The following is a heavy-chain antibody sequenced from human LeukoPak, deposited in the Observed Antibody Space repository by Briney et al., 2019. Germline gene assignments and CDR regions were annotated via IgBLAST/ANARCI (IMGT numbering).Heavy chain of an antibody. V-gene: IGHV3-21*01. Sequence: GGSLRLSCAASGFAFSDCSMNWVRQASGKGLEWIAAITSDSHHIYYADSMRGRFTISRDNAENSVYLQMNGLRADDTAVYYCASGGATVWGYWGQGALVIVSS. CDR2: ITSDSHHI. J-gene: IGHJ4*02. D-gene: IGHD3-16*01. CDR1: GFAFSDCS. CDR3: ASGGATVWGY.